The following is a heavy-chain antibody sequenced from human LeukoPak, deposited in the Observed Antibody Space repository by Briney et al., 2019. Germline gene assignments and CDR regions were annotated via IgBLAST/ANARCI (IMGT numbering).Heavy chain of an antibody. V-gene: IGHV1-8*03. CDR3: AGGPSWTGSYYYFDS. CDR2: MNPNSGYT. Sequence: ASVKVSCKASGYTFTTYDINWVRQATGQGLEWMGWMNPNSGYTGYAQKFQGRVTITRNTSISTAYMELSSLRSEDTAVYYCAGGPSWTGSYYYFDSWGQGTLVTVSS. CDR1: GYTFTTYD. D-gene: IGHD1-26*01. J-gene: IGHJ4*02.